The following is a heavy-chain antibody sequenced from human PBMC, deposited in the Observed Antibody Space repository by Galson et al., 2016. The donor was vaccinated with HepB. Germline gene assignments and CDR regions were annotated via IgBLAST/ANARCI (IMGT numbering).Heavy chain of an antibody. D-gene: IGHD2-2*01. J-gene: IGHJ4*02. CDR3: AKDGAIYGSCTSTSCSSYSDY. V-gene: IGHV3-23*01. Sequence: SLRLSCAASGFTFSNYAMSWVRQAPGKGLEWVSVISSYTGTTDYADSVKGRFTIPRDNSKNTLFLQMNSLRAEDTVIYYCAKDGAIYGSCTSTSCSSYSDYWGQGTLVTVSS. CDR2: ISSYTGTT. CDR1: GFTFSNYA.